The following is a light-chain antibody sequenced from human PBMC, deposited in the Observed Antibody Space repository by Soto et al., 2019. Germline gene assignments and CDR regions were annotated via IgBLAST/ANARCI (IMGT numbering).Light chain of an antibody. Sequence: EIVLTQSPGTLSLSPGERATLSCRASQSVSSSHLAWYQQKPGQAPRLLISGASSRATGIPDRFTGSGSGTDFTLTISRLEPEDFAVYYCQQYGSSPRTFGQGTKADIK. V-gene: IGKV3-20*01. CDR3: QQYGSSPRT. CDR1: QSVSSSH. CDR2: GAS. J-gene: IGKJ1*01.